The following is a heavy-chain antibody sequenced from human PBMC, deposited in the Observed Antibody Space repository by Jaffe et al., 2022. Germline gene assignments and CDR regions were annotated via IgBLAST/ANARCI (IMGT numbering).Heavy chain of an antibody. CDR3: ARDSIASNFGIPFDY. V-gene: IGHV3-21*01. Sequence: EVQLVESGGGLVKPGGSLRLSCAASGFTFSSYSMNWVRQAPGKGLEWVSSISSSSSYIYYADSVKGRFTISRDNAKNSLYLQMNSLRAEDTAVYYCARDSIASNFGIPFDYWGQGTLVTVSS. CDR1: GFTFSSYS. J-gene: IGHJ4*02. D-gene: IGHD2-21*01. CDR2: ISSSSSYI.